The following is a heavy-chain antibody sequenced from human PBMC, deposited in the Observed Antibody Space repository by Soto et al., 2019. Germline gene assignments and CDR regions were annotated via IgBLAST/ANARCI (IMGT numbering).Heavy chain of an antibody. Sequence: SDTLSLTCTVSGGSISSYYWSWIRQPPGKGLEWIGYIYYSGSTNYNPSLKSRVTISVDTSKNQFSLKLSSVTAADTAVYYCARHVALDYGSGSHFDYWGQGTLVNVSS. J-gene: IGHJ4*02. CDR3: ARHVALDYGSGSHFDY. V-gene: IGHV4-59*08. D-gene: IGHD3-10*01. CDR1: GGSISSYY. CDR2: IYYSGST.